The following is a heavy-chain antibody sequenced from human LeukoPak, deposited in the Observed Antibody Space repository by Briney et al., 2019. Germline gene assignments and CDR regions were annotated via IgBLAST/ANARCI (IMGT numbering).Heavy chain of an antibody. D-gene: IGHD2-21*02. CDR2: ISSSSSYI. Sequence: GGSLRLSCATSGFPFSDFSMSWVRQAPGKGLEWVSSISSSSSYIYYADSVKGRFTISRDNAKNSLYLQMNSLRAEDTAVYYCARDGSYCGGDCYPGYYYYYMDVWGKGTTVTVSS. J-gene: IGHJ6*03. CDR3: ARDGSYCGGDCYPGYYYYYMDV. CDR1: GFPFSDFS. V-gene: IGHV3-21*01.